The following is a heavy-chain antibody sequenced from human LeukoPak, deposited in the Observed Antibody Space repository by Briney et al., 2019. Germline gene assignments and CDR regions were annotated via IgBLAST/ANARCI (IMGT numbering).Heavy chain of an antibody. CDR1: GFTFSSYA. CDR3: AKDLGWMQFGY. J-gene: IGHJ4*02. CDR2: ISGSGGST. Sequence: GGSLRLSCAASGFTFSSYAMSWVRQAPGKGLEWVSAISGSGGSTYYADSVKGRFTISRDNSKNTVYLQVRSLRAEDTVVYYCAKDLGWMQFGYWGQGALVTVSS. D-gene: IGHD5-12*01. V-gene: IGHV3-23*01.